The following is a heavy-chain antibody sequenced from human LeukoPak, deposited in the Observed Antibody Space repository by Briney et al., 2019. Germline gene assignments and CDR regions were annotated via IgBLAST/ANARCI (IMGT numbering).Heavy chain of an antibody. D-gene: IGHD3-22*01. CDR2: IIPIFGTA. Sequence: ASVKVSCKASGGTFSSYAISWVRQAPGRGLEWMGGIIPIFGTANYAQKFQGRVTITTDESTSTAYMELSSLRSEDTAVYYCARSEGRTYYDSSGYSFDYWGQGTLVTVSS. CDR1: GGTFSSYA. CDR3: ARSEGRTYYDSSGYSFDY. V-gene: IGHV1-69*05. J-gene: IGHJ4*02.